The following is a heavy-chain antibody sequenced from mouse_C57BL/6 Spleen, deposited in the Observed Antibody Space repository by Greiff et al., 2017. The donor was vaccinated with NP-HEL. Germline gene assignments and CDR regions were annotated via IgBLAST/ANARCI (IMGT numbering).Heavy chain of an antibody. V-gene: IGHV1-81*01. J-gene: IGHJ2*01. CDR1: GYTFTSYG. CDR3: ARGIRQLRFYYFDY. D-gene: IGHD3-2*02. CDR2: IYPRSGNT. Sequence: VKLVESGAELARPGASVKLSCKASGYTFTSYGISWVKQRTGQGLEWIGEIYPRSGNTYYNEKFKGKATLTADKSSSTAYMELRSLTSEDSAVYFCARGIRQLRFYYFDYWGQGTTLTVSS.